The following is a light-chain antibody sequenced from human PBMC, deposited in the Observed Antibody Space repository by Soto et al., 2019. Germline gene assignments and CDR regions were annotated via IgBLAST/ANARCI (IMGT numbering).Light chain of an antibody. J-gene: IGKJ5*01. CDR3: QQRSNWVT. V-gene: IGKV3-11*01. CDR2: DAS. Sequence: VVTQSSSTLSWSPGERATLSCRASQSVSSYLAWYQQKPGQAPRLLIYDASNRATGIPARFSGSGSGTDFTLTISSLEPEDFAVYYCQQRSNWVTFGQGTRLEIK. CDR1: QSVSSY.